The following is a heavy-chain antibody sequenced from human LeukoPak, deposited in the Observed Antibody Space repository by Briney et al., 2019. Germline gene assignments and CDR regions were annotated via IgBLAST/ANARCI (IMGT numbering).Heavy chain of an antibody. CDR1: GFTFKRYW. J-gene: IGHJ4*02. CDR2: IKENGSEE. D-gene: IGHD2-15*01. Sequence: GGSLRLSCGASGFTFKRYWMSWVRQAPGKGPEWVANIKENGSEEYYVDSVKGRFTISRDNAKNSLYLQMDSLRAEDTAVYYCARVLSGGSCIFDYWGQGTPVTVSS. V-gene: IGHV3-7*03. CDR3: ARVLSGGSCIFDY.